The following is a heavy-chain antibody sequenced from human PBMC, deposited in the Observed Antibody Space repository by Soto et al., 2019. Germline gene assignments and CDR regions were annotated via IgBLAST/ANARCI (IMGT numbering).Heavy chain of an antibody. V-gene: IGHV4-59*08. D-gene: IGHD2-21*01. CDR1: GGSISSYY. J-gene: IGHJ5*02. Sequence: PSETLSLTCIVSGGSISSYYWSWIRQPPGKGLEWIGYIYYSGSTTYNPSLKSRVTISVDTSKNQFSLKLTSVTAADTAMYYCASRIPTWSLSWGQGALVTVSS. CDR2: IYYSGST. CDR3: ASRIPTWSLS.